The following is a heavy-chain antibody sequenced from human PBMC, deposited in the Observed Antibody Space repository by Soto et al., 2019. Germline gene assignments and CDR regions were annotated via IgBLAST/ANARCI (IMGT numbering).Heavy chain of an antibody. CDR1: GYTFTSYG. CDR2: ISAYNGNT. D-gene: IGHD3-3*01. J-gene: IGHJ4*02. V-gene: IGHV1-18*01. Sequence: ASVKVSCKASGYTFTSYGISWVRQAPGQGLEWMGWISAYNGNTNYAQKLQGRVTMTTDTSTSTAYMELRSLRSDDTAVYYCARDPALLRFLETLIDYWGQGTLVTVSS. CDR3: ARDPALLRFLETLIDY.